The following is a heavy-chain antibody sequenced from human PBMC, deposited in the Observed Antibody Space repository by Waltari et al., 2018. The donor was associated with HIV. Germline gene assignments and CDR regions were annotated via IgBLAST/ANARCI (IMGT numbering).Heavy chain of an antibody. CDR3: ARRKGDYRTAFDI. D-gene: IGHD4-17*01. CDR2: IYPGDADA. V-gene: IGHV5-51*01. CDR1: GNNFDGYW. J-gene: IGHJ3*02. Sequence: EEKLVQSGAEVKEPGESLKISCKSLGNNFDGYWVGWVRQVPGKGREWMGVIYPGDADAVYTPSFRGRVMMSTDSSSSTVYLQWSSLRASDTAMYYCARRKGDYRTAFDIWGQGTTVTVSS.